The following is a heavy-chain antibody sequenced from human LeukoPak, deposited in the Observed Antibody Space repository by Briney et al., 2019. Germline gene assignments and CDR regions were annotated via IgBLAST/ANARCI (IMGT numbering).Heavy chain of an antibody. D-gene: IGHD2-21*02. V-gene: IGHV3-7*03. CDR1: GFTFSSYW. CDR2: IKQDGSEK. CDR3: ARTPMVTSRYFDY. Sequence: GGSLRLSCAASGFTFSSYWMSWVRQAPGKGLEWVANIKQDGSEKYYVDSVKGRFTISRDNAKNSLYLQMNSLRAEDTAVYYCARTPMVTSRYFDYWGQGTLVTVSS. J-gene: IGHJ4*02.